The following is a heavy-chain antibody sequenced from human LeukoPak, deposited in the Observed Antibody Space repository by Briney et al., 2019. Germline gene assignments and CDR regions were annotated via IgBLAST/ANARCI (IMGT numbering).Heavy chain of an antibody. Sequence: GGSLRLSCAASGFTFSSYAMHWVRQAPGKGLEWVAVISYDGSNKYYADSAKGRFTISRDNSKNTLYLQMNSLRAEDTAVYYCARSYDSSGQGAAFDYWGQGTLVTVSS. CDR1: GFTFSSYA. J-gene: IGHJ4*02. D-gene: IGHD3-22*01. V-gene: IGHV3-30-3*01. CDR3: ARSYDSSGQGAAFDY. CDR2: ISYDGSNK.